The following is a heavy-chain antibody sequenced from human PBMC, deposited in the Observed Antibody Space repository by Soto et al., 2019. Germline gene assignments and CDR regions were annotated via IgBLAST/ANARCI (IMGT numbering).Heavy chain of an antibody. CDR2: IYWGEDK. D-gene: IGHD5-12*01. J-gene: IGHJ4*02. Sequence: QITLKESGPTLVKPTQTLTLTCTFSGFSLSTRGVAVGWFRQPPGKALEWLALIYWGEDKWYSPSLKSRLTPTDDTAKMQVVLQITNMDPVDTATYYCAHSPRGYASYLDHRGEGTLVSISS. CDR1: GFSLSTRGVA. V-gene: IGHV2-5*02. CDR3: AHSPRGYASYLDH.